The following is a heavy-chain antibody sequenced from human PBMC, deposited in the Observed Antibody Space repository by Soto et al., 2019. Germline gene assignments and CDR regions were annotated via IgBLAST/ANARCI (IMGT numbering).Heavy chain of an antibody. CDR1: GFTFSSYS. D-gene: IGHD1-1*01. CDR2: ISSSSSYI. J-gene: IGHJ6*03. Sequence: EVQLVESGGGLVKPGGSLRLSCAASGFTFSSYSMNWVRQAPGKGLEWVSSISSSSSYIYYADSVKGRFTISRDNAKNSLYLQMNSLRAEDTAVYYCASKGERRTYYYYYYMDVWGKGTAVTVSS. CDR3: ASKGERRTYYYYYYMDV. V-gene: IGHV3-21*01.